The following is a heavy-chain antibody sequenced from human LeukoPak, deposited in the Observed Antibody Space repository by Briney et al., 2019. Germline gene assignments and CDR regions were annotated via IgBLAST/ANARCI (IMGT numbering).Heavy chain of an antibody. CDR3: ARWTDNYRAFDY. V-gene: IGHV4-59*01. Sequence: SETLSLTCTVSGASITNDCWNWIRQPPGKGLEWIGYVCHSGPTNSNPSLKSRVSKSVDTSKNQFSLKLTSVTAADTAVYFCARWTDNYRAFDYWGQGTRVTVSS. CDR2: VCHSGPT. CDR1: GASITNDC. D-gene: IGHD4-23*01. J-gene: IGHJ4*02.